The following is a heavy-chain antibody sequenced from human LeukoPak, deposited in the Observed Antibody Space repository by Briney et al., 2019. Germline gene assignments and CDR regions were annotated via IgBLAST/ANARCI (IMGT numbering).Heavy chain of an antibody. CDR1: GGSISSYY. V-gene: IGHV4-59*04. J-gene: IGHJ4*02. CDR3: AGNTAMGTDY. CDR2: IYHSGST. Sequence: SETLSLTCTVSGGSISSYYWSWIRQPPGKGLEWIGSIYHSGSTYYNPSLKSRVTISVDTSKNQFSLKLSSVTAADTAVYYCAGNTAMGTDYWGQGTLVTVSS. D-gene: IGHD5-18*01.